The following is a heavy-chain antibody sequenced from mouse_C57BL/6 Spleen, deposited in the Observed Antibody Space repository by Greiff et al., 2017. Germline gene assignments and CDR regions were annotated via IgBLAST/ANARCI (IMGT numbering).Heavy chain of an antibody. D-gene: IGHD1-1*01. CDR2: IYPGSGST. CDR1: GYTFTNYW. V-gene: IGHV1-55*01. Sequence: QVQLQQPGAELVKPGASVKLSCKASGYTFTNYWITWVKQRPGQGLEWIGYIYPGSGSTNYNENFKSKATLTVDTSSSTAYMQLSSLTSEDSAVYYCARSTAVVDTHFDYWGQGTTVTVSS. CDR3: ARSTAVVDTHFDY. J-gene: IGHJ2*01.